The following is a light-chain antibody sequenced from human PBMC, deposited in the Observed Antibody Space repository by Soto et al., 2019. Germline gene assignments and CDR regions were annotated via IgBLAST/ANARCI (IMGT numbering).Light chain of an antibody. CDR1: TIGSKS. J-gene: IGLJ1*01. CDR2: YDS. V-gene: IGLV3-21*04. Sequence: SYELTQPPSVSVAPGKTARITCGGTTIGSKSVHWYQQKPGQAPVLVIYYDSDRPSGIPERFSGSNSGNTATLTISRVEAGDEADYYCQVWDSSSDHPYVFGTGTKLTVL. CDR3: QVWDSSSDHPYV.